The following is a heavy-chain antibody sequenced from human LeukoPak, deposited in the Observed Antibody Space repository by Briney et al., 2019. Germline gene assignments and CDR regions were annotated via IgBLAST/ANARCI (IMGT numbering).Heavy chain of an antibody. J-gene: IGHJ4*01. Sequence: ASVRLSCEASGYTFTGYYMHCVRHAPAQGLEWMGWVIPYSSGTNYSQKFQGGVTMTRDTSISTAYMELSRLRSDDTAVYYCARASQLDDMLTGYSNGGGQGTLVTAS. CDR2: VIPYSSGT. V-gene: IGHV1-2*02. CDR1: GYTFTGYY. CDR3: ARASQLDDMLTGYSNG. D-gene: IGHD3-9*01.